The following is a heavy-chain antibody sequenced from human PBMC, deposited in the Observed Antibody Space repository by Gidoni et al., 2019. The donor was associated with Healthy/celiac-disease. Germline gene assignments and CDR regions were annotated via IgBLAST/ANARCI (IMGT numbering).Heavy chain of an antibody. V-gene: IGHV3-11*01. CDR2: SSRSGSTY. J-gene: IGHJ6*02. Sequence: QVQLVESGVGLVKPGGSLRLSCAASGFTFSAYYMSWLRKAPGKGLEWVSKSSRSGSTYDYEDSVKGRLTISRDNAKNSLYLQMNSLRAEDTAVYYGAREPQQLVKYYYYVMDVWGQGTTVTVSS. D-gene: IGHD6-13*01. CDR3: AREPQQLVKYYYYVMDV. CDR1: GFTFSAYY.